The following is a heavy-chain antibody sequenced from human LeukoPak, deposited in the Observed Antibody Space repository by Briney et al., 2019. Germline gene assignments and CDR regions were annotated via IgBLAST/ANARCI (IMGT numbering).Heavy chain of an antibody. CDR3: ARGREWEPKVFDY. J-gene: IGHJ4*02. Sequence: SETLSLTCTVSGGSISGYYWSWTRQPPGKGLEWIGYIYYSGSTNYNPSLKSRVTISVDTSKNQFSLKLSSVTAADTAVYYCARGREWEPKVFDYWGQGTLVTVSS. CDR1: GGSISGYY. CDR2: IYYSGST. D-gene: IGHD1-26*01. V-gene: IGHV4-59*01.